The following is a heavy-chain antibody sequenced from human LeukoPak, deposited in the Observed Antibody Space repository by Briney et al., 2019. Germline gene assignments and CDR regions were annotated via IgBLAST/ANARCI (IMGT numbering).Heavy chain of an antibody. V-gene: IGHV3-30*02. CDR1: GFTFTTYG. CDR3: AKDRDSSSPRGLDY. J-gene: IGHJ4*02. Sequence: GGSLRLSCAASGFTFTTYGMHWVRQAPGKGLEWVTFIRYDGSNKYYADSVKGRFTISRDNSKNTLYLQMNSLRAEDTAVYYCAKDRDSSSPRGLDYWGQGTLLTVSS. D-gene: IGHD6-6*01. CDR2: IRYDGSNK.